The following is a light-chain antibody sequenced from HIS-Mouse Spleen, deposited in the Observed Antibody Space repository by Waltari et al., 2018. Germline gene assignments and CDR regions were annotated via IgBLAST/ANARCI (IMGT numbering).Light chain of an antibody. Sequence: SSELTQPPSVSVSPGQTASIPCSGDKLGDKSACWYQQKPGQSPVLVTYQDSKRPSGIPERFSGSNSGNTATLTISGTQAMDEADYYCQAWDSSYSVFGGGTKLTVL. CDR1: KLGDKS. CDR3: QAWDSSYSV. CDR2: QDS. V-gene: IGLV3-1*01. J-gene: IGLJ2*01.